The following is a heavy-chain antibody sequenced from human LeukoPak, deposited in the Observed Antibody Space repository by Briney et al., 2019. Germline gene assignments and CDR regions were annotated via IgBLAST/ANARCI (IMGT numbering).Heavy chain of an antibody. J-gene: IGHJ4*02. D-gene: IGHD3-22*01. Sequence: ASVKVSCKASGYTFTGYYMHWVRQAPGQGLEWMGWINPNSGGTNYAQKFQGRVTMTRDTSISTAYTELSRLRSDDTAVYYCARDVRTYYYDSSGYGYWGQGTLVTVSS. CDR1: GYTFTGYY. V-gene: IGHV1-2*02. CDR3: ARDVRTYYYDSSGYGY. CDR2: INPNSGGT.